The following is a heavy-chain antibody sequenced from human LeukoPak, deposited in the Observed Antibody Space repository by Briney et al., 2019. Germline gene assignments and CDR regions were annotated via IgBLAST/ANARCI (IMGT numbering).Heavy chain of an antibody. J-gene: IGHJ6*03. CDR3: ARAPQLALYYYYYYMDV. D-gene: IGHD6-13*01. CDR2: INHSGST. Sequence: SETLSLTCAVYGGSFSGYYWSWIRQPPGKGLEWIGEINHSGSTKYNPSLKSRVTISVDTSKNQFSLKLSSVTAADTAVYYCARAPQLALYYYYYYMDVWGKGTTVTVSS. CDR1: GGSFSGYY. V-gene: IGHV4-34*01.